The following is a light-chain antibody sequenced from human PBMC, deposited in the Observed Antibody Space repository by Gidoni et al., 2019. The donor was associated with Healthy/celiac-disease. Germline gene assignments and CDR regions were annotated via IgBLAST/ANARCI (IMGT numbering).Light chain of an antibody. V-gene: IGKV2-28*01. Sequence: DIVMTQSPLSLPVTPGEPASISCSSSQSLLHSNGYNYLDWYLQKPGQSPQLLIYLGSNRASGVPDRFSGSGSGTEFTLKISRVEAEDVGVYYCMQDLQTPFTFGPGTKVDIK. CDR2: LGS. J-gene: IGKJ3*01. CDR3: MQDLQTPFT. CDR1: QSLLHSNGYNY.